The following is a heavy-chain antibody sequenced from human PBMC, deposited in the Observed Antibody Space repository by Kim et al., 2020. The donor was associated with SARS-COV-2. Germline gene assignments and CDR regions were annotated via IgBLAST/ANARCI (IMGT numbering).Heavy chain of an antibody. J-gene: IGHJ4*02. Sequence: ANYAQKFQGRVTITADESTSTAYMELSSLRSEDTAVYYCARVRVRGVIDYWGQGTLVTVSS. D-gene: IGHD3-10*01. V-gene: IGHV1-69*01. CDR3: ARVRVRGVIDY. CDR2: A.